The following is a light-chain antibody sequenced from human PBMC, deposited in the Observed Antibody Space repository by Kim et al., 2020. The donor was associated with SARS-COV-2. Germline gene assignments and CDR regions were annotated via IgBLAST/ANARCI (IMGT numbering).Light chain of an antibody. CDR1: SSDVGSYNL. J-gene: IGLJ3*02. CDR2: EGS. CDR3: CSHAGASTVVV. V-gene: IGLV2-23*03. Sequence: QSALTQPASVSGSPGQSITISCTGSSSDVGSYNLVSWYQQHPGKAPKLMIYEGSKRPSGVSNRFSGSKSGNTASLTISGLQAEDDAEYYCCSHAGASTVVVFGGGTQLTVL.